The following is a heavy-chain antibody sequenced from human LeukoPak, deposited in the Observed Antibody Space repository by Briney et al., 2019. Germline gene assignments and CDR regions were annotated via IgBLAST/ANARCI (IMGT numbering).Heavy chain of an antibody. CDR1: GFVFSDAW. Sequence: GGSLRLSCAGAGFVFSDAWMSWVRQAPGKGLEWVGHIKSKTYGGTTDFAAPAKGRFTISRDDSRNSVYLQMSSLKTEDTAVYYCTTEFFKSGLNFWGQGTLVTVSP. V-gene: IGHV3-15*01. D-gene: IGHD5-12*01. CDR3: TTEFFKSGLNF. J-gene: IGHJ4*02. CDR2: IKSKTYGGTT.